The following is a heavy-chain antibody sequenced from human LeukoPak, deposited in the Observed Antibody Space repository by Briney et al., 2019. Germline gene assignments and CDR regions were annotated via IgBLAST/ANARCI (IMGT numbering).Heavy chain of an antibody. Sequence: PSETLSLTCTVSGASISSWYWSWIRQPPGKGLEWIGYIYGSGNTNYNPSLKSRVTMSIDTSKNRFSLMLTSVTAADTATYYCARETSLAGFASGLGFNYWGQGILVTVSS. CDR3: ARETSLAGFASGLGFNY. CDR1: GASISSWY. V-gene: IGHV4-59*01. D-gene: IGHD6-19*01. J-gene: IGHJ4*02. CDR2: IYGSGNT.